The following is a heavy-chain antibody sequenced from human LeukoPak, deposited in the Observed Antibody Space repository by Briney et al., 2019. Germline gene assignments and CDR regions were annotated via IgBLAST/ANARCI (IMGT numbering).Heavy chain of an antibody. V-gene: IGHV3-43*02. J-gene: IGHJ4*02. CDR3: AKVMSMAAARVGFDY. CDR1: GFTFDDDA. Sequence: GGSLRLSCAASGFTFDDDAMHWVRQAPGKGLEWVSLISGDGGSTYYADSVKGRFTISRDNSKNSLYLQMNSLRTEDTALYYCAKVMSMAAARVGFDYWGQGTLVTVSS. CDR2: ISGDGGST. D-gene: IGHD6-13*01.